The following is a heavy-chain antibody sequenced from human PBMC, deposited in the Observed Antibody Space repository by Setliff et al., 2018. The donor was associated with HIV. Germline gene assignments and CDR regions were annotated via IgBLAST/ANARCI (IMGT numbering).Heavy chain of an antibody. CDR1: GGSFSGYY. J-gene: IGHJ4*02. CDR2: INHSGST. D-gene: IGHD6-13*01. Sequence: SETLSLTCAVYGGSFSGYYWSWIRQPPGKGLEWIGEINHSGSTNYNPSLKSRVTISVDTSKNQFSLKLSSVTAADTAVFYCARAAIAAAGPGDYWGQGTLVTVSS. V-gene: IGHV4-34*09. CDR3: ARAAIAAAGPGDY.